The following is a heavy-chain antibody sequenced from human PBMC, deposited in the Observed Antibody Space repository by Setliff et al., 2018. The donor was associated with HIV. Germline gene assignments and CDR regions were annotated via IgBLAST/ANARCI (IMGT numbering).Heavy chain of an antibody. CDR2: IIHSGGT. CDR3: ARVGWSGYYYDYYYYYYMDV. Sequence: SETLSLTCAVYGGSFSGYYWTWIRQPPGRGLEWIGEIIHSGGTNYNRSLKSRVTISVDTSKNQFSLKLSSVTAADTAVYYCARVGWSGYYYDYYYYYYMDVWGKGTTVTVSS. V-gene: IGHV4-34*12. D-gene: IGHD3-22*01. J-gene: IGHJ6*03. CDR1: GGSFSGYY.